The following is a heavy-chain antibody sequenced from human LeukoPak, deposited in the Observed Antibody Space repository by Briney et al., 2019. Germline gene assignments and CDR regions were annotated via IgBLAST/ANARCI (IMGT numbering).Heavy chain of an antibody. V-gene: IGHV1-2*02. D-gene: IGHD3-10*01. CDR2: INPNSGGT. J-gene: IGHJ3*02. Sequence: GASVKVSCKASGYTFTGYYMHWVRQAPGQGLEWMGWINPNSGGTNYAQKFQGRVTMTRDTSISTASMELSSLKPDDTAVYYCARDSAKSISVWFGELYSQKHDAFDIWGQETMVTVSS. CDR1: GYTFTGYY. CDR3: ARDSAKSISVWFGELYSQKHDAFDI.